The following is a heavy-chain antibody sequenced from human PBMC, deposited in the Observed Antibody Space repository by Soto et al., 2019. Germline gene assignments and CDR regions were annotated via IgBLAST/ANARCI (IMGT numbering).Heavy chain of an antibody. D-gene: IGHD7-27*01. CDR2: IWYDGNSK. J-gene: IGHJ4*02. Sequence: QVQLVESGGGVVQPGRSLRLSCAASGFTFSSYGMHWVRQAPGKGLEWMAVIWYDGNSKDYGDSVRGRFTVPRDNSKNTLYLQMDSLRAEDTAVYYCARDSSSGEGFDLWGQGTLVTVSS. V-gene: IGHV3-33*01. CDR3: ARDSSSGEGFDL. CDR1: GFTFSSYG.